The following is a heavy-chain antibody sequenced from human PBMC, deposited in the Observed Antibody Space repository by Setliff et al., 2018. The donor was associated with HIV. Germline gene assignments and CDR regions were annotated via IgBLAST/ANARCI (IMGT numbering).Heavy chain of an antibody. J-gene: IGHJ6*03. Sequence: SETLSLTCTVSGGSISSGSYYWSWIRQPAGKGLEWIGHIYTSGSPNYNPSLKSRVTISVDTSKNQFSLKLSSVTAADTAVYYCARVPPGTERLGYYCYYYMDVWGKGTTVTVSS. CDR1: GGSISSGSYY. V-gene: IGHV4-61*09. CDR3: ARVPPGTERLGYYCYYYMDV. D-gene: IGHD2-21*02. CDR2: IYTSGSP.